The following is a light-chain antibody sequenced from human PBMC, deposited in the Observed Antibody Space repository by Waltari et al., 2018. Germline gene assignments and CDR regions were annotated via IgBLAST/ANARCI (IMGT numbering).Light chain of an antibody. CDR2: DVS. CDR1: PSAVGGYMS. V-gene: IGLV2-14*03. Sequence: QSALTQPASVSGSPGQSITISCTGTPSAVGGYMSVSWYQHHADKAPRLMIFDVSHRPSGVSSRFSGSKSGNTASLTISGLQVEDEADYYCCSYTSSTTLYVFGTGTRVTVL. CDR3: CSYTSSTTLYV. J-gene: IGLJ1*01.